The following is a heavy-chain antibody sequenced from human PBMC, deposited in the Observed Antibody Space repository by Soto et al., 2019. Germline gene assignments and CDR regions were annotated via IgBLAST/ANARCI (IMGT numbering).Heavy chain of an antibody. V-gene: IGHV3-74*01. Sequence: EVQLVESGGGLVQPGGSLRLACAASVITFRSYWMHWVRHAPGKWLMWVSRINSDGSSTSYADSVKGRFNISRDNDKNTLYLQMNSLRAEDTAVYYCARDPEGDYSDSSGTTNDSWGQGTLVTGSS. CDR3: ARDPEGDYSDSSGTTNDS. CDR1: VITFRSYW. J-gene: IGHJ4*02. CDR2: INSDGSST. D-gene: IGHD3-22*01.